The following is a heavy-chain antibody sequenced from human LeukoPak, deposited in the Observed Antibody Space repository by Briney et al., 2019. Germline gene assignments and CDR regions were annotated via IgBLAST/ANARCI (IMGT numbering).Heavy chain of an antibody. CDR2: IYPSDSDT. V-gene: IGHV5-51*01. CDR3: ARRPGRAFDI. CDR1: GYNFPTYW. D-gene: IGHD3-10*01. Sequence: GESLQISCKGSGYNFPTYWIGWVRQMPGKGLEWMGIIYPSDSDTRYSPSFQGQVTISADKSITTAYLQWSSLRASDTAMYYCARRPGRAFDIWGQGTMVTVSS. J-gene: IGHJ3*02.